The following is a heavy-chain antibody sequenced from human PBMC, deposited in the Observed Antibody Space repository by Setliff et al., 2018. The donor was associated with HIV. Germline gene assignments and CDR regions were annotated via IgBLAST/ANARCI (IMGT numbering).Heavy chain of an antibody. CDR1: GLSLSTSGVG. V-gene: IGHV2-5*01. CDR3: AYSGRQLRGPYFDF. Sequence: SGPTLVNPTQTLTLTCAFSGLSLSTSGVGVGWIRQSPGKALEWLAFIYWNNNKHYSTSLKSRLTVTKDTSKNRVVFTMTNMDPVDTATYYCAYSGRQLRGPYFDFWGQGTPVTVSS. J-gene: IGHJ4*02. D-gene: IGHD1-1*01. CDR2: IYWNNNK.